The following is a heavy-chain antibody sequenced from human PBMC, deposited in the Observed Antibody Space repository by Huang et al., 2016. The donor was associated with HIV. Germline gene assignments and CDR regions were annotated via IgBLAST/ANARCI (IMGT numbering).Heavy chain of an antibody. CDR2: INSDGSSS. J-gene: IGHJ4*02. CDR1: GFTFSSYW. CDR3: VKDPRIQSWLNYFDY. V-gene: IGHV3-74*01. Sequence: EVQLVESGGGLVQPGGSLRLSCAAAGFTFSSYWMHWVRHAAGKGLVGVSRINSDGSSSGDADSVKGRFTISRDNAKNTLYLQMNSLRAEDTAVYYCVKDPRIQSWLNYFDYWGQGTLVSVSS. D-gene: IGHD3-22*01.